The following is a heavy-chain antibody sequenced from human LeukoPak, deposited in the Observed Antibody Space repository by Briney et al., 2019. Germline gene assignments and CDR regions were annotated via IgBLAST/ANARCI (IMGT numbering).Heavy chain of an antibody. Sequence: ASVKVSCKASGYTLTSYGISWVRQAPGQGLEWMGWISAYNGNTNYAQKLQGRVTMTTDTSTSTAYMELRSLRSDDTAVYYCARDLDAYYYDSSVGCFDYWGQGTLVTVSS. CDR1: GYTLTSYG. CDR2: ISAYNGNT. CDR3: ARDLDAYYYDSSVGCFDY. D-gene: IGHD3-22*01. J-gene: IGHJ4*02. V-gene: IGHV1-18*01.